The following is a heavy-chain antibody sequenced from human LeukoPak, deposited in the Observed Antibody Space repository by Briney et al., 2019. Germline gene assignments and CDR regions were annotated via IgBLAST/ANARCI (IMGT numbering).Heavy chain of an antibody. CDR1: GYRFTSYG. CDR2: IRAYSGNT. J-gene: IGHJ4*02. CDR3: ARRLDYYDISGYHTLDY. V-gene: IGHV1-18*01. D-gene: IGHD3-22*01. Sequence: GASVKVSCKASGYRFTSYGITWVRQAPGQGLECMGWIRAYSGNTNYAQKLQGRVIMTTDTSTSTAYMELRSLRSDDTAVYYCARRLDYYDISGYHTLDYWGQGTLVTVSS.